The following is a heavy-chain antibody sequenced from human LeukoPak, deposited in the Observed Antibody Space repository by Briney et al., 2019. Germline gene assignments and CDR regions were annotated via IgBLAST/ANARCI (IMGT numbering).Heavy chain of an antibody. CDR2: IYSGGNT. J-gene: IGHJ4*02. V-gene: IGHV3-53*01. D-gene: IGHD1-1*01. CDR1: GFTVSTNY. CDR3: ARDRVNWNDVGGLFDY. Sequence: PGGSLRPSCAASGFTVSTNYMSWVRQAPGKGLEWVSLIYSGGNTNYADSVKGRFTISRDNSKNTLYLQMNSLSAEDTAVYYCARDRVNWNDVGGLFDYWGQGTLVTVSS.